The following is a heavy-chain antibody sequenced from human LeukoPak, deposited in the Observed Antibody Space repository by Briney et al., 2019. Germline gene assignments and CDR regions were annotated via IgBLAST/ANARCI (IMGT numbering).Heavy chain of an antibody. J-gene: IGHJ4*02. CDR2: ISSNGGST. CDR3: VKDHVLRYIDWLFHLFDY. D-gene: IGHD3-9*01. Sequence: AGTLRLSCSASGCTFSSYAMHWIRQAPGKGLEYVSAISSNGGSTYYADFVKRRFTISRDNSNNTLYLQMSSLRAEDTAVYYCVKDHVLRYIDWLFHLFDYWGQGTLVTVSS. CDR1: GCTFSSYA. V-gene: IGHV3-64D*06.